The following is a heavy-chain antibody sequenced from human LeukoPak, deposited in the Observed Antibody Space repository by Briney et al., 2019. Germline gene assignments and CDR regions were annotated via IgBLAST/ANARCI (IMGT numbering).Heavy chain of an antibody. CDR1: GFTFSNYW. Sequence: GGSLRLSCVASGFTFSNYWMHWVRHAPEKGLMWVSKINSDGSGPDYADSVKGRFTISGDNAKNTLYLQMNSLRAEDTAVYYCARDVYGLGDYWGQGTLVAVSS. D-gene: IGHD1-14*01. CDR2: INSDGSGP. V-gene: IGHV3-74*01. CDR3: ARDVYGLGDY. J-gene: IGHJ4*02.